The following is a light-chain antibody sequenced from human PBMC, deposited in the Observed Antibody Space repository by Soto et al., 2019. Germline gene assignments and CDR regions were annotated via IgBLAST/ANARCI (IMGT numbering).Light chain of an antibody. V-gene: IGLV2-8*01. J-gene: IGLJ1*01. CDR1: SSDVGGYNY. CDR3: SSYTDRKNLV. CDR2: EVT. Sequence: QSVLTQPPSASGSPGQSVTISCTGTSSDVGGYNYVSWYQQYPGKAPQLIIYEVTKRPSGVPDRFSGSKSGNTASLTVSALQDEDEADYYCSSYTDRKNLVFGTGTKVTV.